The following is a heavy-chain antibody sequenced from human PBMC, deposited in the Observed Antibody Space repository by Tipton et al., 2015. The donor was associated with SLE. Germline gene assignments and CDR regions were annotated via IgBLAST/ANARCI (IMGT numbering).Heavy chain of an antibody. CDR2: MYSGGSK. CDR3: ASMGSSGSYYPN. D-gene: IGHD3-10*01. Sequence: TLSLTCTVSGGSISDRNYYWGWIRQPPGKGLEWIATMYSGGSKYYNPPLKSRVTISLDTSKNQFSLKGSSVTAADTAVYYCASMGSSGSYYPNWGQRIMIHVTS. CDR1: GGSISDRNYY. V-gene: IGHV4-39*07. J-gene: IGHJ4*02.